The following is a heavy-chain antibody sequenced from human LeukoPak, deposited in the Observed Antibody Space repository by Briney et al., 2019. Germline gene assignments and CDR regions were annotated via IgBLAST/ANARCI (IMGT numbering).Heavy chain of an antibody. CDR2: IKEDGSEK. D-gene: IGHD6-13*01. J-gene: IGHJ4*02. CDR1: GISFSTYW. Sequence: GGSLRLSCAASGISFSTYWMSWVRQPPGKGLEWVGNIKEDGSEKYYMDSVKGRFTISRDNAKNSLYLQMNSLRTEDTAVYYCARGRGSWYGVYFDYWGQGTLVTVSS. CDR3: ARGRGSWYGVYFDY. V-gene: IGHV3-7*01.